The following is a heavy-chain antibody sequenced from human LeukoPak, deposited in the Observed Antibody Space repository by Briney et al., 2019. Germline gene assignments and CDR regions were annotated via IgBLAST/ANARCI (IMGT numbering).Heavy chain of an antibody. CDR3: ARGPIVVVVAATRYYYMDV. V-gene: IGHV1-69*01. J-gene: IGHJ6*03. D-gene: IGHD2-15*01. CDR2: IIPIFGTA. Sequence: SVKVSCKASGGTFSSYAISWVRRAPGQGLEWMGGIIPIFGTANYAQKFQGRVTITADESTSTAYMELSSLRSEDTAVYYCARGPIVVVVAATRYYYMDVWGKGTTVTVSS. CDR1: GGTFSSYA.